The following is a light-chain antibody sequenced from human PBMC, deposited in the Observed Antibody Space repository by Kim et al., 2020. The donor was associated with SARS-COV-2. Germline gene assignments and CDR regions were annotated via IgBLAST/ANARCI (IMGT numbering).Light chain of an antibody. CDR3: QQYNSYSGT. J-gene: IGKJ1*01. CDR1: QSISSW. CDR2: KAS. V-gene: IGKV1-5*03. Sequence: ASGGDRVTITCRTSQSISSWLAWYQQKPGKAPKLLIYKASSLESGVPSRFSGSGSGTEFTLTISSLQPDDFATYYCQQYNSYSGTFGQGTKVDI.